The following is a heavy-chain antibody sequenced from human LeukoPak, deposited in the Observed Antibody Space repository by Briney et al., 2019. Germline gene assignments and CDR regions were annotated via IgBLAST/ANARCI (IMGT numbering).Heavy chain of an antibody. D-gene: IGHD3-3*01. CDR1: GFTFSSYG. J-gene: IGHJ4*02. CDR2: IRYDGSNK. Sequence: PGGSLRLSCAASGFTFSSYGMLWVRQAPGKGLEWVAFIRYDGSNKYYADSVKGRFTISRDNSKNTLYLQRNSLRAEDTAVYYCAGHYYDFWSGYADYWGQGTLVTVSS. V-gene: IGHV3-30*02. CDR3: AGHYYDFWSGYADY.